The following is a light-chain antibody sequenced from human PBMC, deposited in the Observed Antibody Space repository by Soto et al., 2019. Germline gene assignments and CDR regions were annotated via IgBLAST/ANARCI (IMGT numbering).Light chain of an antibody. Sequence: EILMAQSPAALSVSRGEGATRCCRASQSVGSNLAWYQQKPGQAPRLLIYGASTRATGIPARFSGSGSGTDFILTISSLQSDDFATYYCQQYNSYSITFGQGTRLEIK. CDR2: GAS. CDR3: QQYNSYSIT. J-gene: IGKJ5*01. CDR1: QSVGSN. V-gene: IGKV3-15*01.